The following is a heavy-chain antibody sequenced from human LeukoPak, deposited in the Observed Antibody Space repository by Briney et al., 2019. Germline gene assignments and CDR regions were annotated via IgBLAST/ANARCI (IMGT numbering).Heavy chain of an antibody. Sequence: SGPALVKPTQTLTLTCTFYGFSLSTSGLCVSWIRQPPGRALEWLALIDWDDDKYYSTSLKTRLTISKDTSKNQLVLTMTNMGPVDTATYYCARIGRSLFFDYWGQGTLVTVSS. J-gene: IGHJ4*02. D-gene: IGHD2-15*01. CDR3: ARIGRSLFFDY. V-gene: IGHV2-70*01. CDR1: GFSLSTSGLC. CDR2: IDWDDDK.